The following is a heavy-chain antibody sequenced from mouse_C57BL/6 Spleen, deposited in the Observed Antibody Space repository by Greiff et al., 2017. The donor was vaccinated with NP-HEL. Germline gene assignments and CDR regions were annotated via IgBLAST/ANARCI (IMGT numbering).Heavy chain of an antibody. CDR3: ARSYYGSSWYYAMDY. D-gene: IGHD1-1*01. V-gene: IGHV1-55*01. Sequence: QVQLQQPGAELVKPGASVKMSCKASGYTFTSYWITWVKQRPGQGLEWIGDLYPGSGSTNYNEKFKSKATLTVDTSSSTAYMQLSSLTSEDSAFYYCARSYYGSSWYYAMDYWGQGTSVTVSS. CDR1: GYTFTSYW. CDR2: LYPGSGST. J-gene: IGHJ4*01.